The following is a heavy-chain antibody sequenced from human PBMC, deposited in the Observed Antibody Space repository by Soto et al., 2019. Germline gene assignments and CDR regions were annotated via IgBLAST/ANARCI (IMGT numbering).Heavy chain of an antibody. CDR2: IYYSGST. V-gene: IGHV4-31*03. CDR3: ARDRLEYCSSTSCPRVDSFDP. J-gene: IGHJ5*02. Sequence: TSETLSLTCTVSGGSISSGGYYWSWIRQHPGKGLEWIGYIYYSGSTYYNPSLKSRVTISVDTSKNQFSLKLSSVTAADTAVYYCARDRLEYCSSTSCPRVDSFDPWGQGTLVTVSS. D-gene: IGHD2-2*01. CDR1: GGSISSGGYY.